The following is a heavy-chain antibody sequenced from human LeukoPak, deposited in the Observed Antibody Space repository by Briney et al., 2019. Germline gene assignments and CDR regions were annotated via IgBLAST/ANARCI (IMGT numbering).Heavy chain of an antibody. D-gene: IGHD1-1*01. CDR3: AKDPSNWNPGRDAFDI. CDR2: ISTSGSTI. Sequence: GGSLRLSCAASGFTFSDYYMSWIRQAPGKGLEWVSYISTSGSTIYYADSVKGRFTISRDNAKNSLYLQMNSLRAEDTAVYYCAKDPSNWNPGRDAFDIWGQGTMVTVSS. V-gene: IGHV3-11*01. J-gene: IGHJ3*02. CDR1: GFTFSDYY.